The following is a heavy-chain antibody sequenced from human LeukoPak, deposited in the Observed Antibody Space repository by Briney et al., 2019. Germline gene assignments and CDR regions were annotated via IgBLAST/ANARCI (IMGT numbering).Heavy chain of an antibody. V-gene: IGHV4-59*01. CDR1: GGSISSYY. CDR3: ARDSAVRGVIPSFGY. Sequence: SETLSLTCTVSGGSISSYYWSWIRQPPGKGLEWIGYIYYSGGTNYKSSLKSRVTISVDTSKNQFSLKLSSVTAADTAVYYCARDSAVRGVIPSFGYWGQGTLVTVSS. J-gene: IGHJ4*02. D-gene: IGHD3-10*01. CDR2: IYYSGGT.